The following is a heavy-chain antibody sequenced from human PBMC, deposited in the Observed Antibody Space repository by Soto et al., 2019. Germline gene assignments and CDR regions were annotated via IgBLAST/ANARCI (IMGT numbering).Heavy chain of an antibody. J-gene: IGHJ4*02. CDR2: IRSKAYGGTT. D-gene: IGHD3-22*01. CDR1: GFTVSSNY. Sequence: GGSLRLSCAASGFTVSSNYMNWVRQAPGKGLEWVGFIRSKAYGGTTEYAASVKGRFTISRDDSKSIAYLQMISLKTEDTAVYYCTRDLGNYYDSSGYYPLDYWGQGTLVTVSS. CDR3: TRDLGNYYDSSGYYPLDY. V-gene: IGHV3-49*04.